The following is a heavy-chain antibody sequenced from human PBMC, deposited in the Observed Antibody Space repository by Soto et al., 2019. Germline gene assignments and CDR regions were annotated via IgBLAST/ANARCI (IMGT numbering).Heavy chain of an antibody. CDR2: IYSGGST. V-gene: IGHV3-66*01. CDR1: GFTVSSNY. J-gene: IGHJ6*02. Sequence: EVQLVESGGGLVQPGGSLRLSCAASGFTVSSNYMSWVRQAPGKGMEWVSVIYSGGSTYYADSVKGRFTISRDNSKNTLYLHMNRLRAEDTAVYYCARDRIPTGMDVWGQGTTVTFSS. CDR3: ARDRIPTGMDV.